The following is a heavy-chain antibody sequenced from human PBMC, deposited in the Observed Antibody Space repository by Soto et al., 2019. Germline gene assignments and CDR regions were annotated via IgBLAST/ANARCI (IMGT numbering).Heavy chain of an antibody. CDR1: GFTFSSYW. CDR2: IKQDGSEK. J-gene: IGHJ5*02. D-gene: IGHD6-13*01. CDR3: AGYSSSWYGSAGDWFDP. Sequence: PGGSLRLSCAASGFTFSSYWMSWVRQAPGKGLEWVANIKQDGSEKYYVDSVKGRFTISRDNAKNSLYLQMNSLRAEDTAVYYCAGYSSSWYGSAGDWFDPWGQGTLVTVSS. V-gene: IGHV3-7*05.